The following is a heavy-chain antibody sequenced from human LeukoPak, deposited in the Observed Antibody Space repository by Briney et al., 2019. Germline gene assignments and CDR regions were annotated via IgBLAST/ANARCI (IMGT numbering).Heavy chain of an antibody. CDR2: IRRVPTDL. V-gene: IGHV3-11*01. CDR3: ARRARDFGDSHAFDV. CDR1: GLTFSDTN. D-gene: IGHD4-17*01. Sequence: GGSLRLSCVASGLTFSDTNLAWIRQAPGKGLEWISYIRRVPTDLYYADSVKGRFTITRDNAKNSLYLQMNSLRAEGTANYYCARRARDFGDSHAFDVWGQGTMVTVSS. J-gene: IGHJ3*01.